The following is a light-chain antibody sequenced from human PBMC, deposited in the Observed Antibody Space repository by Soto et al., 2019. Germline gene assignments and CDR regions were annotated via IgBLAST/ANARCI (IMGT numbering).Light chain of an antibody. CDR1: QSVSSY. CDR3: QQFAGS. J-gene: IGKJ4*02. V-gene: IGKV3-11*01. CDR2: DAS. Sequence: EVVLTLSPATLSLSPGERATLSCRASQSVSSYLAWYQQKPGQAPRLLIYDASNRATGIPARFSGRGSGTDFTLIISRLEPEDFAVYYCQQFAGSFGGGSMVDIK.